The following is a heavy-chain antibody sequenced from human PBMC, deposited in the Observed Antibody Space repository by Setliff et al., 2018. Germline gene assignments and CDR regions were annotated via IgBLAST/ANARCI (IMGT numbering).Heavy chain of an antibody. D-gene: IGHD6-19*01. V-gene: IGHV4-61*09. Sequence: SETLSLTCTVSGGSINSGSYYWSWIRQSAGKGLEWIGYIYTSGSTNYNPSLKSRVTISVDTSKNQFSLRLKSVTAADTAVYYCARGNSRSSVWYVVPHFDYWGQGTLVTVSS. CDR3: ARGNSRSSVWYVVPHFDY. CDR2: IYTSGST. CDR1: GGSINSGSYY. J-gene: IGHJ4*02.